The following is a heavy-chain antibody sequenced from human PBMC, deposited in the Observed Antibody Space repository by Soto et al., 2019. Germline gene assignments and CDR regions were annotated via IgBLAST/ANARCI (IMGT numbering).Heavy chain of an antibody. D-gene: IGHD6-19*01. Sequence: GESLKISCKGSGYSFTSYWIGWVRQMPGKGLEWMGIIYPGDSDTRYSPSFQGQGTISADKSISTAYLQWSSLTASDNAMYYCARSPVPDYHYYGMDVWGQGTTVTVSS. V-gene: IGHV5-51*01. J-gene: IGHJ6*02. CDR1: GYSFTSYW. CDR2: IYPGDSDT. CDR3: ARSPVPDYHYYGMDV.